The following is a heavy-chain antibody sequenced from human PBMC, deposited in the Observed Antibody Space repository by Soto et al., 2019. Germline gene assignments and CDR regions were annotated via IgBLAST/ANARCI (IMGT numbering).Heavy chain of an antibody. D-gene: IGHD7-27*01. CDR1: GGSINTVNYF. J-gene: IGHJ4*02. Sequence: QVQLQESGPGLVKPSQTLSLTCTVSGGSINTVNYFWSWIRQSPAKGVEWIGHIYNGGTTYNNSSLTSRVTISADTSNKHFFLKLISVRAADTAVFYCSTGPSGDNFDYWGQGTLVTVSS. V-gene: IGHV4-30-4*01. CDR3: STGPSGDNFDY. CDR2: IYNGGTT.